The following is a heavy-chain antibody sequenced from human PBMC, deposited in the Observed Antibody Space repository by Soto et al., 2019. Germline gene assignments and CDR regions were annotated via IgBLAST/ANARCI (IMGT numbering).Heavy chain of an antibody. CDR3: ATDTLPLGHYYYYYGMDV. Sequence: QVPLVQSGAEVKKPGASVKVSCKASGYTFTSYAMHWVRQAPGQRLEWMGWINAGNGNTKYSQKFQGRVTITRDTSASTAYMELSSLRSEDTAVYYCATDTLPLGHYYYYYGMDVWGQGTTVTVSS. CDR1: GYTFTSYA. D-gene: IGHD3-16*01. CDR2: INAGNGNT. J-gene: IGHJ6*02. V-gene: IGHV1-3*01.